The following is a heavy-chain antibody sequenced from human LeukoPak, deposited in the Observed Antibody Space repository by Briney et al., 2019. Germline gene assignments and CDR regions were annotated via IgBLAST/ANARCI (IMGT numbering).Heavy chain of an antibody. CDR1: GLTFSNYA. D-gene: IGHD6-13*01. Sequence: GGSLRLSCTASGLTFSNYAMSWVRQAPGKGLEWVSSINNSGSSTYYADSVKGRFTISRDNSKNTLYLQMNRLRAEDTAVYYCAKRHSSTWYFNWGQGTLVTVSS. V-gene: IGHV3-23*01. J-gene: IGHJ4*02. CDR2: INNSGSST. CDR3: AKRHSSTWYFN.